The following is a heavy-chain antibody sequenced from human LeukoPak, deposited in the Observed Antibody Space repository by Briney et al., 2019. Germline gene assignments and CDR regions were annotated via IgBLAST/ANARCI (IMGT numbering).Heavy chain of an antibody. CDR2: ISGSGGST. J-gene: IGHJ4*02. CDR1: GFTFSSYA. D-gene: IGHD6-13*01. V-gene: IGHV3-23*01. CDR3: AKGADVLIPAAGSLFDY. Sequence: GGSLRLSCAASGFTFSSYAMSWVRQVPGKGLEWVSAISGSGGSTDYADSVKGRVTISRDNSKNTLHLQMNSLRAEDTAVYYCAKGADVLIPAAGSLFDYWGQGTLVTLSS.